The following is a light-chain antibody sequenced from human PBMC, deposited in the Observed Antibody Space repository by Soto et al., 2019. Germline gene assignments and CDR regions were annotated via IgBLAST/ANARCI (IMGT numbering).Light chain of an antibody. J-gene: IGKJ1*01. Sequence: EIVLTQSPGTLSLSPGERATLSCRASQSVSSSYLAWYQQKPGQAPRLLIYGASSRATGIPDRFSGSGSGKDFTLIISRLEPEDFAGYYCQQYGSSPRTFGQGTKVEIK. CDR1: QSVSSSY. CDR2: GAS. V-gene: IGKV3-20*01. CDR3: QQYGSSPRT.